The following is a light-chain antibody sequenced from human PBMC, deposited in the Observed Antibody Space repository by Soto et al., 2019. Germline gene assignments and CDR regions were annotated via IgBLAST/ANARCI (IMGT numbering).Light chain of an antibody. J-gene: IGKJ5*01. CDR1: QGINNY. V-gene: IGKV1-33*01. Sequence: DIQMTQSPSTLSASSGDRVSLTCRACQGINNYLNWYQHKPGKAPKRLIYDAANLDTGVPSRSTGSGCGRDFTFTITSLQSDDVATYYCRQYARLPITFGQGTRLEIK. CDR3: RQYARLPIT. CDR2: DAA.